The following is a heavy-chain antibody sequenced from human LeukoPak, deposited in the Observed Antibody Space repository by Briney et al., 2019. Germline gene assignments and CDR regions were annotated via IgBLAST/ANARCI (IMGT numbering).Heavy chain of an antibody. V-gene: IGHV3-74*01. D-gene: IGHD4-17*01. Sequence: GGSLRLSCAASGFTLSSYWMHWVRQAPGKGLVWVSHINSDGSTATYADAVKGRFTISTDNAKNSLYLQMNSLRAEDTAVYYCARAGGDYGERYDYWGQGTLVTVSS. J-gene: IGHJ4*02. CDR1: GFTLSSYW. CDR2: INSDGSTA. CDR3: ARAGGDYGERYDY.